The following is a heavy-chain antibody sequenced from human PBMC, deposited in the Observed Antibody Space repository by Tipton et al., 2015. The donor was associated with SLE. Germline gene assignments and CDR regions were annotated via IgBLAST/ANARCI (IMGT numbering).Heavy chain of an antibody. CDR3: ARDTRGQHAYGAFDI. CDR2: IYHSGST. J-gene: IGHJ3*02. V-gene: IGHV4-39*07. D-gene: IGHD4-17*01. Sequence: TLSLTCTVSGGSISSSSYYWGWIRQPPGKGMVWIGSIYHSGSTYYTPSLKSRVTISVDTSKNQFSLKLSSVTAADTAVYYCARDTRGQHAYGAFDIWGQGTMVTVSS. CDR1: GGSISSSSYY.